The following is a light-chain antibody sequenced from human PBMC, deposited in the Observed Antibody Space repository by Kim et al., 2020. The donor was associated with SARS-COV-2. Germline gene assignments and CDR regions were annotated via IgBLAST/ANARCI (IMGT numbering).Light chain of an antibody. CDR1: QTINTN. CDR2: GAS. Sequence: EILVTQSPATLSAFLGESATFSCRASQTINTNVAWYQQRPGQAPRLLIYGASTRVTGVPPRFSGSGPGTEFTLTIDSLQSEDSGFYFCQQFHTWPPITFGQGTRLEIK. J-gene: IGKJ5*01. V-gene: IGKV3-15*01. CDR3: QQFHTWPPIT.